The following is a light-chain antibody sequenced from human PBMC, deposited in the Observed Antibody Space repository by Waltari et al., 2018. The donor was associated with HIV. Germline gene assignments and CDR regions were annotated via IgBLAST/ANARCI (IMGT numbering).Light chain of an antibody. Sequence: EIVLTQFPDTLSLSPGERAPLSCRASQSVSTYLAWYQQKPGQTPRLLIYGASRRATGIPDRFSGSGSGTDFTLTISRLEPEDFAVYYCQHYYTFGGGTRVEIK. J-gene: IGKJ4*01. CDR3: QHYYT. CDR2: GAS. V-gene: IGKV3-20*01. CDR1: QSVSTY.